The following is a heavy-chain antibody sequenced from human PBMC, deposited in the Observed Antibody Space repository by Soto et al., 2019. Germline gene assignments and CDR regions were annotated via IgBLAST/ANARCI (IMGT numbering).Heavy chain of an antibody. D-gene: IGHD3-3*01. V-gene: IGHV3-23*01. CDR2: ISGSGGST. Sequence: EVQLLESGGGLVQPGGSLRLSCAASGFTFSSYAMSWVRQAPGKRLEWVSAISGSGGSTYYADSVKGRFTISRDNSKNTLYLQMNSLRAEDTAVYYCASTYDFWSGYTDYGMDVWGQGTTVTVSS. CDR3: ASTYDFWSGYTDYGMDV. J-gene: IGHJ6*02. CDR1: GFTFSSYA.